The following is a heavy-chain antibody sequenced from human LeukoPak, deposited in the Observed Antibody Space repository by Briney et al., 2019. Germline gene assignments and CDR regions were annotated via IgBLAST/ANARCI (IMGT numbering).Heavy chain of an antibody. Sequence: ASVKVSCKASGYTFTSYGISWVRQAPGQGLEWMGWISAYNSNTNYAQKLQGRVTMTTDTSTSTAYMELRSLRSDDTAVYYCAMIGGGSGSLNWFDPWGQGTLVTVSS. CDR2: ISAYNSNT. D-gene: IGHD3-10*01. CDR3: AMIGGGSGSLNWFDP. CDR1: GYTFTSYG. V-gene: IGHV1-18*01. J-gene: IGHJ5*02.